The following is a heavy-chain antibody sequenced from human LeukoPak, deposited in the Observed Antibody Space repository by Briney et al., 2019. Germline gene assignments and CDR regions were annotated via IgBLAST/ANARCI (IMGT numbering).Heavy chain of an antibody. J-gene: IGHJ3*02. CDR2: IKSKTDGGTT. Sequence: GGSLRLSCAASGFTFSTAWMSWVRQAPGKGLEWVGRIKSKTDGGTTDYAAPVKGRSTISRDDSKNALYLQMNSLKTEDTAVYYCTSSQDSAHLRAFDIWGQGTMVTVSS. CDR1: GFTFSTAW. D-gene: IGHD1-26*01. V-gene: IGHV3-15*01. CDR3: TSSQDSAHLRAFDI.